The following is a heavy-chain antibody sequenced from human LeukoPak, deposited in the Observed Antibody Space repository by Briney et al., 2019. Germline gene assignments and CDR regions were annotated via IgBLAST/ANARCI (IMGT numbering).Heavy chain of an antibody. CDR1: GFTFSNYA. Sequence: GGSLRLSCAASGFTFSNYAMSWVRQAPGKGLEWVANIKEEGSGKYYVDSVQGRFTISRDNAKNSLYLQMNSLRAEDTAVYYCARIYYDSSGYRLFDYWGQGTLVTVSS. V-gene: IGHV3-7*02. D-gene: IGHD3-22*01. CDR3: ARIYYDSSGYRLFDY. J-gene: IGHJ4*02. CDR2: IKEEGSGK.